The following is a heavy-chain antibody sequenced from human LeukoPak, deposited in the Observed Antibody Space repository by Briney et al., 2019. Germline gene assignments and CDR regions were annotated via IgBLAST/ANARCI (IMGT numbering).Heavy chain of an antibody. CDR1: GYSISSGYY. Sequence: KPSETLSLTCAVSGYSISSGYYWGWIRQSPGKGLEWIGSIYHSGSTNYNPSLKSRVTISVDTSKSQFSLKLTSVTAADTAVYYCARDYERRLFGETFDYYFGMDVWGQGTTVTVSS. V-gene: IGHV4-38-2*02. D-gene: IGHD3-10*02. CDR3: ARDYERRLFGETFDYYFGMDV. CDR2: IYHSGST. J-gene: IGHJ6*02.